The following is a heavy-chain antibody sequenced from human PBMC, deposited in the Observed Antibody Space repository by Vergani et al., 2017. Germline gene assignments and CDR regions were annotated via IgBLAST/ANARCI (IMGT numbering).Heavy chain of an antibody. J-gene: IGHJ4*02. D-gene: IGHD6-19*01. V-gene: IGHV3-30*02. Sequence: QVQLVESGGGVVQRGGSLRLSCATSGFTLSNYDMQWIRQGPGKGLEFVAFIQFDGSNQYYADSVKGRFTLYRDFSKNTLYLQMNSLRTDDTATYYCAKHFSGWGIDYWGQGTQVIVSS. CDR1: GFTLSNYD. CDR3: AKHFSGWGIDY. CDR2: IQFDGSNQ.